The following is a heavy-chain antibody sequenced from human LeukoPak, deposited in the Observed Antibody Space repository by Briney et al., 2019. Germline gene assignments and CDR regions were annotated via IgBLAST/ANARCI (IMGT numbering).Heavy chain of an antibody. V-gene: IGHV3-43D*04. Sequence: GGPLRLSCAASGFTFDDYAMHWVRQAPGKGLEWVSLISWDGGSTYYADSVKGRFTISRDNSKNSLYLQMNSLRAEDTALYYCVAAAGRYYYYYYMDVWGRGITVTVSS. J-gene: IGHJ6*03. D-gene: IGHD6-13*01. CDR1: GFTFDDYA. CDR3: VAAAGRYYYYYYMDV. CDR2: ISWDGGST.